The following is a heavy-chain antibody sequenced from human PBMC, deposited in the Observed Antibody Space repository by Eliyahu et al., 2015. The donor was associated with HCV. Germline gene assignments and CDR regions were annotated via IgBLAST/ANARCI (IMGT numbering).Heavy chain of an antibody. CDR1: GFIFSXXY. V-gene: IGHV3-7*03. CDR3: ARWGYNYAIDF. Sequence: EVQLVESGGGLVQPGGSLXLCCEASGFIFSXXYLGWVRQAPGKGPEWVVNISPDGGAANYADSVKGQFTISRDNAKNSLFLQMNSLRAEDTAVYYCARWGYNYAIDFWGQGTSVTVSS. CDR2: ISPDGGAA. J-gene: IGHJ6*02. D-gene: IGHD3-16*01.